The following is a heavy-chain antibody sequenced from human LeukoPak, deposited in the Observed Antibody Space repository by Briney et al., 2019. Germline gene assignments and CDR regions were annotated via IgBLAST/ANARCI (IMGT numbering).Heavy chain of an antibody. CDR2: ISSSSSTI. CDR3: ARDLRGSIAVAGSDY. CDR1: GFTFSSYS. D-gene: IGHD6-19*01. J-gene: IGHJ4*02. Sequence: GGSLRLSCAASGFTFSSYSMNWVRQAPGKGLEWVSYISSSSSTIYYADSVKGRFTISRDNAKNSLYLQMNSLRAEDTAVYYCARDLRGSIAVAGSDYWGQGTLVTVSS. V-gene: IGHV3-48*04.